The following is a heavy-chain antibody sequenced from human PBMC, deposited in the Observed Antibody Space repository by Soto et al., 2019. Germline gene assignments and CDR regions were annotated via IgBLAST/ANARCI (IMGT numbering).Heavy chain of an antibody. CDR2: IYYSGST. D-gene: IGHD3-22*01. J-gene: IGHJ4*02. Sequence: SETLSLTCTVSGGSISCSSYYWGWIRQPPGKGLEWIGSIYYSGSTYYNPSLKSRVTISVDTSKNQFSLKLSSVTAADTAVYYCARGVGYYDSSGYYGANFDYWRQGTLVNASS. CDR3: ARGVGYYDSSGYYGANFDY. CDR1: GGSISCSSYY. V-gene: IGHV4-39*01.